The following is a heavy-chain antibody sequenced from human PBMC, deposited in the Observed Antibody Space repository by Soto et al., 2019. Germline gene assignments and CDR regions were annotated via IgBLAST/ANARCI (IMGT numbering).Heavy chain of an antibody. V-gene: IGHV5-51*01. D-gene: IGHD6-6*01. CDR1: GYSFTSYW. CDR2: IYPGDSDT. Sequence: PGESLKISCKGSGYSFTSYWIGWVRQMPGKGLEWMGIIYPGDSDTRYSPSFQGQVTISADKSISTAYLQWSSLKASDTAMYYCATGIEYSRSYYYYGMDVWGQRTTVTVSS. J-gene: IGHJ6*02. CDR3: ATGIEYSRSYYYYGMDV.